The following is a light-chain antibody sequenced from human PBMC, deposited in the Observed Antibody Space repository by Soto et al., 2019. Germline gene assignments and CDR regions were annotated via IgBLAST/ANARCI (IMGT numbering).Light chain of an antibody. Sequence: DIQMTQSPSSLSASVGDRVTITCRASQGIGIYLGWYQQKPGKAPKRLIYAASSLEGGVPSRFSGSGSGTEFTLTISSMQPEDCATYYCLQHNTYPFPFGPGTKVDIK. CDR3: LQHNTYPFP. V-gene: IGKV1-17*01. CDR2: AAS. J-gene: IGKJ3*01. CDR1: QGIGIY.